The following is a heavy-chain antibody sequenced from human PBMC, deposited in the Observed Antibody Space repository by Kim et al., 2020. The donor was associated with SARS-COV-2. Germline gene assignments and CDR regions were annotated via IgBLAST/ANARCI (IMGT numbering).Heavy chain of an antibody. J-gene: IGHJ4*02. Sequence: TSVKGRFTISRDDSKSITYLQMNSLRAEDTAVYYASRITMIVVVIPFDYWGQGTLVTVSS. D-gene: IGHD3-22*01. CDR3: SRITMIVVVIPFDY. V-gene: IGHV3-49*02.